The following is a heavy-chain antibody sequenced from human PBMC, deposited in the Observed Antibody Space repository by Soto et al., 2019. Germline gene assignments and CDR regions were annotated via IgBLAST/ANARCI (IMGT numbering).Heavy chain of an antibody. CDR2: IIPILGIA. Sequence: SVKVSCKASGGTISSYTISWVRQAPGQGLEWMGRIIPILGIANYAQKFQGRVTITADESTSTAYMELSSLRSEDTAVYYCARDPDLGMSSGYYPDWGQGTLVTVSS. V-gene: IGHV1-69*04. J-gene: IGHJ4*02. CDR1: GGTISSYT. CDR3: ARDPDLGMSSGYYPD. D-gene: IGHD3-22*01.